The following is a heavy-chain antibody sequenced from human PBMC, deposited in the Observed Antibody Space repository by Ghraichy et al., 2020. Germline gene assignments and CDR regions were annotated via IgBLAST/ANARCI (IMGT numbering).Heavy chain of an antibody. V-gene: IGHV3-11*01. D-gene: IGHD6-13*01. CDR2: ISSSGTSI. CDR3: ATTEQQLF. CDR1: GLRFSFFY. Sequence: LSLTCAVSGLRFSFFYMSWIRQAPGKGLEWVSYISSSGTSIYYADSVKGRFTISRDSANNSLYLQMNSLRVEDTAVYYCATTEQQLFWGQGTLVTVSS. J-gene: IGHJ4*02.